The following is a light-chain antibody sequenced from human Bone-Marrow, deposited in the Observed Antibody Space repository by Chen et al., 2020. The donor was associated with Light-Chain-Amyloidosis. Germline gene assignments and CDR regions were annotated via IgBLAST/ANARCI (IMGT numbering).Light chain of an antibody. Sequence: SYVLTQPSSVSVAPGQTATIACGGNNSGSTSVHWYQQTPGQAPLLVVYDDSARPSGIPERLSGSNSGNAATLTISRVEAGDEADDYGQVWDRSSDRPVFGGGTKLTVL. J-gene: IGLJ3*02. CDR1: NSGSTS. CDR3: QVWDRSSDRPV. CDR2: DDS. V-gene: IGLV3-21*02.